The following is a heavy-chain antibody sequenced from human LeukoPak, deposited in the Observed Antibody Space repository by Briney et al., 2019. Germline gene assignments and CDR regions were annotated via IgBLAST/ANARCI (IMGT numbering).Heavy chain of an antibody. J-gene: IGHJ4*02. V-gene: IGHV3-33*01. CDR3: ARDLGKGRYFDL. CDR1: GFTFSTYG. Sequence: GRSLRLSCAASGFTFSTYGMHWVRQAPGKGLEWVALIWYDGNNIYYTDSVKGRFTISRDNSRNTLYLQLNSLRAEDTAVYYCARDLGKGRYFDLWGQGTLVTVSS. CDR2: IWYDGNNI. D-gene: IGHD4-23*01.